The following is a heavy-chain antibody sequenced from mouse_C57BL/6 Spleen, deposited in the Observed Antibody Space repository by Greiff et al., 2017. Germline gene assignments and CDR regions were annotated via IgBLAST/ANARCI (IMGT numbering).Heavy chain of an antibody. J-gene: IGHJ2*01. V-gene: IGHV1-52*01. D-gene: IGHD1-1*01. CDR1: GYTFTSYW. Sequence: QVQLQQPGAELVRPGSSVKLSCKASGYTFTSYWMHWVKQRPIQGLEWIGNIDPSDSETHYNQKFKDKATLTLDKSSSTAYMQRSRLTSEDSAVYYCARSVYYVTTFDYWGQGTTLTVSS. CDR2: IDPSDSET. CDR3: ARSVYYVTTFDY.